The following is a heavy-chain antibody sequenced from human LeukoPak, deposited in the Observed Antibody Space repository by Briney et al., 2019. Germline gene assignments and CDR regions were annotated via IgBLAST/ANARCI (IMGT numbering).Heavy chain of an antibody. CDR3: ARDFMYSISCTGC. J-gene: IGHJ4*02. V-gene: IGHV3-74*01. Sequence: GGSLRLSCAASGFTFSSYWMHWVRQAPGKGLVWVSRIKTDGSSTSYADSVKGRFTISRDNAKNTMYLQMNSLRVEDTAVYYCARDFMYSISCTGCWGQGTLVAVSS. CDR1: GFTFSSYW. D-gene: IGHD6-13*01. CDR2: IKTDGSST.